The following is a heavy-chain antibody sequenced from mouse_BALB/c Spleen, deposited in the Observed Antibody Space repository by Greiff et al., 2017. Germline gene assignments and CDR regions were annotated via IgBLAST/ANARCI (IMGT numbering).Heavy chain of an antibody. J-gene: IGHJ3*01. CDR2: INPYNDGT. Sequence: VQLKQSGPELVKPGASVKMSCKASGYTFTSYVMHWVKQKPGQGLEWIGYINPYNDGTKYNEKFKGKATLTSDKSSSTAYMELGSLTSEDSAVYYCARGGYGSSYRFAYWGQGTLVTVSA. D-gene: IGHD1-1*01. CDR1: GYTFTSYV. V-gene: IGHV1-14*01. CDR3: ARGGYGSSYRFAY.